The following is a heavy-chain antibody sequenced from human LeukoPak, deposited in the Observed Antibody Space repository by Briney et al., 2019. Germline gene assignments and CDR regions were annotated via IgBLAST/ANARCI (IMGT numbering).Heavy chain of an antibody. V-gene: IGHV3-23*01. CDR2: ISGGGDYT. CDR1: GFAFSDYA. CDR3: AKDKRGGSDYVYFDY. Sequence: GGSLRLSCAASGFAFSDYAVSWVRQAPGKGLEWVSTISGGGDYTRYAESVQGRFTVSRDKSKSIVYLQMTSLSVEDTAVYYCAKDKRGGSDYVYFDYWGQGTLVTVSS. D-gene: IGHD4-17*01. J-gene: IGHJ4*02.